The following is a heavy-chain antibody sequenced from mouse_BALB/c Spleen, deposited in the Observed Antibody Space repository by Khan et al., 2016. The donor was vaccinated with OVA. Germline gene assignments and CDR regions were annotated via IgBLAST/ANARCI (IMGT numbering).Heavy chain of an antibody. J-gene: IGHJ3*01. CDR1: GYTFTSYW. CDR2: INPTTDYT. D-gene: IGHD1-1*01. V-gene: IGHV1-7*01. CDR3: VNHGSSSAWFTY. Sequence: QVQLKQSGAELAKPGASMKMSCKASGYTFTSYWMHWVKQRPGQGLEWIGYINPTTDYTEYNQIFKDKATLTADKSSSTAYMQLSSLTSEDSAVYYCVNHGSSSAWFTYWGQGTLVTVSA.